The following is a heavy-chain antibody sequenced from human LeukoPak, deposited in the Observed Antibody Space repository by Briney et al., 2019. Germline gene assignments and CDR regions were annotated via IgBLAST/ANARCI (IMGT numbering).Heavy chain of an antibody. V-gene: IGHV4-34*01. CDR1: GGSFSGYY. J-gene: IGHJ4*02. Sequence: PSETLSLTCAVYGGSFSGYYWSWIRQPPGKGLEWLGEINHSGSTNYNPSLKSRVTISVDTSKNQFSLKLSSVTAADTAVYYCARDYVWGSYRRFHYWGQGTLVTVSS. CDR3: ARDYVWGSYRRFHY. CDR2: INHSGST. D-gene: IGHD3-16*02.